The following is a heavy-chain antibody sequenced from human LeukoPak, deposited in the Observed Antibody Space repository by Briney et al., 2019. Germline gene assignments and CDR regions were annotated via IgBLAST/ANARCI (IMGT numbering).Heavy chain of an antibody. CDR2: ISSSSSYI. CDR3: ARDDFGVVIYFDY. V-gene: IGHV3-21*01. Sequence: GGSLRLSCAASGFTFSSYSMNWVRQAPGKGLEWVSSISSSSSYIYYADSVKGRFTISRDNAKNSLYLQMNSLRAEDTAVYYCARDDFGVVIYFDYWGRGTLVTVSS. J-gene: IGHJ4*02. CDR1: GFTFSSYS. D-gene: IGHD3-3*01.